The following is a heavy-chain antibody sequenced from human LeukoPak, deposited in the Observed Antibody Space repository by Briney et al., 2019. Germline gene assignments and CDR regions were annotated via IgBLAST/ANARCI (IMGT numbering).Heavy chain of an antibody. CDR2: INTNTGNP. CDR1: GYTFSNYV. V-gene: IGHV7-4-1*02. J-gene: IGHJ5*02. Sequence: ASVKVSCKTSGYTFSNYVLTWVRQAPGQGLEWMGWINTNTGNPTYAQGFTGRFVFSLDTSVSTAYLQISSLKAEDTAVYYCARMGFLPRNVHLTLYGGNLQGFDPWGQGTLVTVSS. CDR3: ARMGFLPRNVHLTLYGGNLQGFDP. D-gene: IGHD4-23*01.